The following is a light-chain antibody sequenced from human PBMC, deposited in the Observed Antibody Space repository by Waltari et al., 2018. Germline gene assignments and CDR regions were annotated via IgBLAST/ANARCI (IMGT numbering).Light chain of an antibody. CDR3: SSYAHNNHFV. V-gene: IGLV2-8*01. J-gene: IGLJ1*01. CDR1: NSDVGASNY. CDR2: EVT. Sequence: QSVLTQPPSATGSPGQSVTISCTGTNSDVGASNYVSWYQQHPGKVPKLLIYEVTKRPEGVPDRFSGSKSGNTASLTVSGLQADDEADYYCSSYAHNNHFVFGTGTKVTVL.